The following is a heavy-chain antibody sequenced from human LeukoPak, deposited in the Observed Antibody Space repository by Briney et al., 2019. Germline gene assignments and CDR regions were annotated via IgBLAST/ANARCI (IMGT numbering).Heavy chain of an antibody. Sequence: SETLSLTCTVSGGSISSGGYYWSWIRQHPGKGLEWIGSIYYSGSTNYNPSLKSRVTISVDTSKNQFSLKLSSVTAADTAVYYCARVFGDGYNPENLDYWGQGTLVTVSS. CDR2: IYYSGST. CDR3: ARVFGDGYNPENLDY. V-gene: IGHV4-61*08. CDR1: GGSISSGGYY. J-gene: IGHJ4*02. D-gene: IGHD5-24*01.